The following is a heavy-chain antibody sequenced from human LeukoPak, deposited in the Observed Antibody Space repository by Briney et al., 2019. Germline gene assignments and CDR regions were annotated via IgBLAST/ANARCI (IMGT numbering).Heavy chain of an antibody. J-gene: IGHJ4*02. CDR2: VIPIFGTA. CDR1: GGTFSSYA. D-gene: IGHD4-17*01. CDR3: ATDYGDYDGGYDY. Sequence: ASVKVSCKASGGTFSSYAISWVRQAPGQGLEWMGGVIPIFGTANYAQKFQGRVTITADESTSTAYMELSSLRSEDTAVYYCATDYGDYDGGYDYWGQGTLVTVSS. V-gene: IGHV1-69*13.